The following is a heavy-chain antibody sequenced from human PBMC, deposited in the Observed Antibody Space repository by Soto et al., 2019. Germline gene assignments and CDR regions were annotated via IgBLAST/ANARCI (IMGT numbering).Heavy chain of an antibody. CDR1: GFTFSTSW. CDR3: AAGFPTDY. J-gene: IGHJ4*02. CDR2: INGDGSEE. V-gene: IGHV3-7*01. D-gene: IGHD3-10*01. Sequence: EVQLVESGGGLVQPGGSLRVSCAASGFTFSTSWMNWVRQAPGKGLEWVANINGDGSEEYYVDSVRGRFTISRDNVKNSLFLQMNSLRAEDAAVYYCAAGFPTDYWGQGTLVTVSS.